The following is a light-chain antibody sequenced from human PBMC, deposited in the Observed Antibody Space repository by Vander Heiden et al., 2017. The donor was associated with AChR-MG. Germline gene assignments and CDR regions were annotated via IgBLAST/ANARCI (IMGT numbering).Light chain of an antibody. CDR1: NIGSKS. J-gene: IGLJ3*02. V-gene: IGLV3-21*04. Sequence: SYALTQAPSVSVAPGQTARITCGANNIGSKSVHWYQQKPGQAPVLRRFFDNIRPSGIPERVSGSNSGNTATLTISGVEAGDEADYYCQVWDSNSYQWVFGGGTKLTVL. CDR2: FDN. CDR3: QVWDSNSYQWV.